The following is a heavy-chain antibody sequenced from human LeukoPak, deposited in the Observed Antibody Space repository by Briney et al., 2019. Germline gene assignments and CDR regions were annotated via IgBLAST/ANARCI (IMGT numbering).Heavy chain of an antibody. J-gene: IGHJ4*02. D-gene: IGHD3-9*01. CDR2: ISGSGGST. CDR1: GFTFSSYA. Sequence: PGGSLRLSCAASGFTFSSYAMSWVRQAPGKGLEWVSAISGSGGSTYYADSVKGRFTISRDNSKNTLYLQMNSLRAEDTAVYYCAKVSGDLSFDWLYYFDYWGQGTLVTVSS. V-gene: IGHV3-23*01. CDR3: AKVSGDLSFDWLYYFDY.